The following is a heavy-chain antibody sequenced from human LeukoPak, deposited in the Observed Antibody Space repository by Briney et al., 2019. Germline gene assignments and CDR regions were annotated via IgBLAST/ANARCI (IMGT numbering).Heavy chain of an antibody. CDR1: GGSISSYY. V-gene: IGHV4-4*07. J-gene: IGHJ4*02. D-gene: IGHD5-18*01. CDR3: ARDSGAMVVFDY. CDR2: IYTSGST. Sequence: SETLSLTCTVSGGSISSYYWGWIRQPAGKGLEWIGRIYTSGSTNYNPSLKSRVTISVDKSKNQFSLKLSSVTAADTAVYYCARDSGAMVVFDYWGQGTLVTVSS.